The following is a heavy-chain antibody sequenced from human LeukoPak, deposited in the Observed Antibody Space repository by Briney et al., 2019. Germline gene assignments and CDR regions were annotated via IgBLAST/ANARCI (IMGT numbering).Heavy chain of an antibody. CDR1: VGSLSGYY. CDR2: IHHSGST. CDR3: ARDMGVTGYYFDY. V-gene: IGHV4-34*01. Sequence: SETLSLTCAVYVGSLSGYYWSWIRQPPGKGLEWIGEIHHSGSTNYNPSLKSRVTISVDTSKNQFSLKLSSVTAADTAVYYCARDMGVTGYYFDYWGQGTLVTVSS. J-gene: IGHJ4*02. D-gene: IGHD3-9*01.